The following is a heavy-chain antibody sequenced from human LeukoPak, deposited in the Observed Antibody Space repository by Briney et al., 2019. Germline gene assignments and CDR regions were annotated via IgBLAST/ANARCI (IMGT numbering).Heavy chain of an antibody. Sequence: GGSLRHSCAASGFTFSSYAMSWVRQAPGKGLEWVSAISGSGGSTYYADSVKGRFTISRDNSKNTLYLQMNSLRAEDTAVYYCAKVTVPPVSGLNYWGQGTLVTVSS. CDR1: GFTFSSYA. CDR2: ISGSGGST. D-gene: IGHD4-17*01. J-gene: IGHJ4*02. V-gene: IGHV3-23*01. CDR3: AKVTVPPVSGLNY.